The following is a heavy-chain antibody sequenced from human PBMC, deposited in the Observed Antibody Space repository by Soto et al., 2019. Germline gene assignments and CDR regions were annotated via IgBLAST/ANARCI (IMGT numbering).Heavy chain of an antibody. CDR3: ATGNITIFGVVILYGMDV. D-gene: IGHD3-3*01. J-gene: IGHJ6*02. Sequence: GESLKISGKGSGYSFTSYWISWVRQMPGKGLEWMGRIDPSDSYTNYSPSFQGYVTISADKSISTAYLQWSSLKASDTAMYYCATGNITIFGVVILYGMDVWGQGTTVTVSS. CDR1: GYSFTSYW. V-gene: IGHV5-10-1*01. CDR2: IDPSDSYT.